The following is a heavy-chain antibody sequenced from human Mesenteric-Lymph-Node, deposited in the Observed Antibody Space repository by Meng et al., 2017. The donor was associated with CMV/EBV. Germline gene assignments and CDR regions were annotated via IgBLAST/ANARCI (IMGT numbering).Heavy chain of an antibody. J-gene: IGHJ4*02. CDR3: AMAQTGRYQLLYGIDY. CDR2: ISYDGSNK. Sequence: GCTCSSYAWHWVRQAPGKGLDWMAVISYDGSNKSYADSVKGRFTISRDNSKNTLHLQMTSLGAEDTAVYYCAMAQTGRYQLLYGIDYWGQGTLVTVSS. D-gene: IGHD2-2*02. CDR1: GCTCSSYA. V-gene: IGHV3-30*04.